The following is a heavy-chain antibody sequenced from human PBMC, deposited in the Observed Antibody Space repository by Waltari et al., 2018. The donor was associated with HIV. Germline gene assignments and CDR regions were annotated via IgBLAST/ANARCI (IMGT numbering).Heavy chain of an antibody. V-gene: IGHV4-39*02. Sequence: LQLQESGPGLVKPSETLSLTCAVSGGSINTDSYYWVWIRPPPGKGLGWFGSIYYSESTFNNPSLRGRVTISVDTSKNRFSLKLSSVTAADTAVYYCARRYSTTFHPGGAGYFDHWGQGTLVTVSS. CDR1: GGSINTDSYY. CDR2: IYYSEST. D-gene: IGHD6-13*01. CDR3: ARRYSTTFHPGGAGYFDH. J-gene: IGHJ4*02.